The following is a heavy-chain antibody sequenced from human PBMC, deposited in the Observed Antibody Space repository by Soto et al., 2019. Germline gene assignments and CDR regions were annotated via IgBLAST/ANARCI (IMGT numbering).Heavy chain of an antibody. CDR3: TTLIVVVTADRC. CDR2: IKSKTDGGTT. CDR1: SVSNAW. J-gene: IGHJ4*02. Sequence: SVSNAWMNWVRQAPGKGLEWVGRIKSKTDGGTTDYAPPVKGRFTISRDDSKNTLYLQMNSLKTEDTAVYYCTTLIVVVTADRCWGQGTLVTVSS. D-gene: IGHD2-21*02. V-gene: IGHV3-15*07.